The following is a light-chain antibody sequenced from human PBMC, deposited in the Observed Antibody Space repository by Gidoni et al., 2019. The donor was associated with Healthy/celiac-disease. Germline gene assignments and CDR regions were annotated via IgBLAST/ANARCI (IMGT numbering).Light chain of an antibody. Sequence: SVLTQPPSASGTPGQRVTISCSGSSSNIGSNYVYWYQQLPGTAPKLLIYRNNQRPSGVPDRFSGSKSGTSASRAISGLRSEDEADYYCAAWDDSLSGSWVFGGGTKLTVL. J-gene: IGLJ3*02. CDR1: SSNIGSNY. CDR2: RNN. V-gene: IGLV1-47*01. CDR3: AAWDDSLSGSWV.